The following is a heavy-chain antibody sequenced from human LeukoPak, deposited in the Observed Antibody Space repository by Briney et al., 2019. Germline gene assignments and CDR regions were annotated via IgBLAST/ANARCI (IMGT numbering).Heavy chain of an antibody. CDR3: ARHFAYSSSSYFDY. V-gene: IGHV4-59*08. CDR2: VYYTGST. Sequence: SETLSLTCNVSGASMSSNYWSWIRQPPGKGLEWIGYVYYTGSTNYNPSLKSRVTMFEDKSKNQFSLRLYSVTVADTAVYYCARHFAYSSSSYFDYWGQGSLVTVSS. CDR1: GASMSSNY. D-gene: IGHD6-6*01. J-gene: IGHJ4*02.